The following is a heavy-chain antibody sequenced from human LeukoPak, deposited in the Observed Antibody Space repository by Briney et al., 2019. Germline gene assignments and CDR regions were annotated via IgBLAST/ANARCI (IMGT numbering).Heavy chain of an antibody. CDR1: GYTFTSYY. CDR3: ARNDLEMATVKASYFDY. CDR2: INPSGGST. V-gene: IGHV1-46*01. Sequence: GASVKVSCKASGYTFTSYYMHWVRQAPGQGLEWMGIINPSGGSTSYAQKFQGRVTMTRDMSTSTVYMELSSLRSEDTAVYYCARNDLEMATVKASYFDYWGQGTLVTVSS. J-gene: IGHJ4*02. D-gene: IGHD5-24*01.